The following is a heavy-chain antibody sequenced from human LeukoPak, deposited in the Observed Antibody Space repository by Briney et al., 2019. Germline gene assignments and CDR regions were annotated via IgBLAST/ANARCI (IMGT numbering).Heavy chain of an antibody. Sequence: SETLSLTCTVSGGSISSYQWSWIRQPAGKGLECIGRINTSGTTNSNPSLKSRVTMSADTSQNQYSLMLSPVTAPDTAVYYCASGHNSGWGYFDYWGQGSLVTVSS. D-gene: IGHD6-19*01. CDR1: GGSISSYQ. CDR3: ASGHNSGWGYFDY. V-gene: IGHV4-4*07. J-gene: IGHJ4*02. CDR2: INTSGTT.